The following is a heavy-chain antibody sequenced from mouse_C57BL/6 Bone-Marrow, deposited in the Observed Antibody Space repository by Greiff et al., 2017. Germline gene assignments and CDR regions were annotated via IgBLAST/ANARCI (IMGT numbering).Heavy chain of an antibody. CDR2: IDPENGDP. J-gene: IGHJ3*01. CDR1: GFNIKDDY. CDR3: TDWEGAY. Sequence: VQLKQSGAELVRPGASVKLSCTASGFNIKDDYMHWVKQRPEQGLEWIGWIDPENGDPEFASKFQGKATITADTSSNTAYLQISSLTSEDTAVYYCTDWEGAYWGQGTLVTVSA. D-gene: IGHD4-1*01. V-gene: IGHV14-4*01.